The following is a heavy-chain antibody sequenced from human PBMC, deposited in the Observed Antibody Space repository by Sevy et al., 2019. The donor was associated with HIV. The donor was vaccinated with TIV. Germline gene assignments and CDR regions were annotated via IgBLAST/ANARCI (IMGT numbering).Heavy chain of an antibody. D-gene: IGHD2-21*02. CDR3: ERGGGSYCGVDGPRAFDS. CDR1: GFTVRSSH. CDR2: IYSGGGT. V-gene: IGHV3-66*01. Sequence: GGSLRLSCAVSGFTVRSSHMTWIRQAPGKGLEWVSIIYSGGGTYLSDSVRGRFTISRDNSKNTLFLQMNSLRAEDTAVSSGERGGGSYCGVDGPRAFDSWGQGTLVTVSS. J-gene: IGHJ4*01.